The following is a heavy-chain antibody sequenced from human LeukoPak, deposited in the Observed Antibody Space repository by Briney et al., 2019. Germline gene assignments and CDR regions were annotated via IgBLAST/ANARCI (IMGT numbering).Heavy chain of an antibody. J-gene: IGHJ4*02. CDR3: ARERYSGSYFPDY. V-gene: IGHV4-4*07. CDR1: GGSISSYY. Sequence: ASETLSLTCTVSGGSISSYYRSWIRQPAGKGLEWIGRIYTSGSTNYNPSLKSRVTMSVDTSKNQFSLKLSSVTAADTAVYYCARERYSGSYFPDYWGQGTLVTVSS. CDR2: IYTSGST. D-gene: IGHD1-26*01.